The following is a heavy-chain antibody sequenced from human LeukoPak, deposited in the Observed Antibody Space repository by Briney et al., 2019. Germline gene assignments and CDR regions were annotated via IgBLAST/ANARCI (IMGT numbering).Heavy chain of an antibody. CDR3: ARVSGPYSG. V-gene: IGHV1-2*06. CDR2: INPNSGGT. D-gene: IGHD1-26*01. J-gene: IGHJ4*02. Sequence: ASVKVSCKASEYIFTTYYIHWVRQAPGQGLEWMGRINPNSGGTNYAQKFQGRVTMTRDTSISTAYMELSRLRSDDTAVYYCARVSGPYSGWGQGTLVTVSS. CDR1: EYIFTTYY.